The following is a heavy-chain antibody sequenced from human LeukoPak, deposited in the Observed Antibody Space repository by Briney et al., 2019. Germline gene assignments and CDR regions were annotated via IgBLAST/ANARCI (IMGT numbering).Heavy chain of an antibody. V-gene: IGHV3-74*01. CDR1: GFTFSSYW. CDR2: ISSDGSST. J-gene: IGHJ6*02. CDR3: ARGSYYDFWSGYSCGMDV. D-gene: IGHD3-3*01. Sequence: PEGSLRLSCAASGFTFSSYWMHWVRQVPGKGLVWVSRISSDGSSTSYADSVKGRFTISRDNAKNTLYLQMNSLRVEDTAVYYCARGSYYDFWSGYSCGMDVWGQGTTVTVSS.